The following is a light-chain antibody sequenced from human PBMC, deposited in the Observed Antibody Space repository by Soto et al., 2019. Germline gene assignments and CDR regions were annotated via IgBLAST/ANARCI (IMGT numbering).Light chain of an antibody. Sequence: QSALTQPASVSGSPGQSITISCTGTSSDVGGYNYVSWYQQHPDKAPKLMIYEVSNRPSGVSNRFSGSKSGNMASLTISGLQAEDEADYYCTSYTTSSTHGVFGGGTKLTVL. V-gene: IGLV2-14*01. CDR3: TSYTTSSTHGV. CDR1: SSDVGGYNY. CDR2: EVS. J-gene: IGLJ3*02.